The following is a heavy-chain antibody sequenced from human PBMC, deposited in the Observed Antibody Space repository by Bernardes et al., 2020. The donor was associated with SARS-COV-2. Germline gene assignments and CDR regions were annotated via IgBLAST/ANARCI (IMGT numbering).Heavy chain of an antibody. D-gene: IGHD1-20*01. J-gene: IGHJ6*02. CDR3: ATNNWNHYYYGMDV. V-gene: IGHV3-66*01. Sequence: GSLRLSCAASGISVTNNYMSWVRQAPGKGLDWIAVVYRSGTTYYADSVKGRFTISRDKSKNTLYLQMDSLRAEDTAVYYCATNNWNHYYYGMDVWGQGTTVTVSS. CDR2: VYRSGTT. CDR1: GISVTNNY.